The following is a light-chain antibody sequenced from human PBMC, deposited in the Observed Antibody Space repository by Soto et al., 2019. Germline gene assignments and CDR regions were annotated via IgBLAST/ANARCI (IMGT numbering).Light chain of an antibody. J-gene: IGLJ2*01. CDR1: RSDIGAYNF. CDR2: DVN. V-gene: IGLV2-14*03. CDR3: TSWTTSTTMI. Sequence: QSALTQPASVSGSPGQSITISCTGTRSDIGAYNFVSWYQQHPGEVPKLILYDVNVRPSGVSNRFSGSKSGNTASLTISGLQAEDAADYYCTSWTTSTTMIFGGGTQLTVL.